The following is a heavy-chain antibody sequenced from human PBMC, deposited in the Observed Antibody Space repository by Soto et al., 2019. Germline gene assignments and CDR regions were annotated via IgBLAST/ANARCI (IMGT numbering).Heavy chain of an antibody. Sequence: PSETLSLTCALSSGTISRGGHPWSWLRHPPGKGLESPGYIHHSGSTYYNPSLKRRVTISVATSKNQFSLKLRSVTAAATAVDYWARGGLSRGRGGGDDYYYYGMDVWGQGTTGT. CDR1: SGTISRGGHP. CDR3: ARGGLSRGRGGGDDYYYYGMDV. J-gene: IGHJ6*02. D-gene: IGHD2-15*01. V-gene: IGHV4-30-2*01. CDR2: IHHSGST.